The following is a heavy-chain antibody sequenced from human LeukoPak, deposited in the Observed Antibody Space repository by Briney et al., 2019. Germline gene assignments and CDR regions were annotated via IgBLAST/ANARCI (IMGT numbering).Heavy chain of an antibody. CDR3: ARAGYDILTGYYRWYYFDY. Sequence: SETLSLTCTVSGYSISSGYYWGWIRQPPGKGLEWIGSIYHSGSTYYNPSLKSRVTISVDTSKNQFSLKLSSVTAADTAVYYCARAGYDILTGYYRWYYFDYWGQGTLVTVSS. V-gene: IGHV4-38-2*02. CDR2: IYHSGST. CDR1: GYSISSGYY. J-gene: IGHJ4*02. D-gene: IGHD3-9*01.